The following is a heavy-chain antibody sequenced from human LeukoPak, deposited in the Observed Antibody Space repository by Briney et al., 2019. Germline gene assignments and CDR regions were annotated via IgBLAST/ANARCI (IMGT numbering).Heavy chain of an antibody. D-gene: IGHD2-8*02. J-gene: IGHJ4*02. V-gene: IGHV3-30*18. CDR2: ISYDDGSNK. CDR1: GFTFSSYG. CDR3: ANTIALVAGAELSLPDY. Sequence: GGSLRLSCAASGFTFSSYGMHWVRQAPGKGLEWVAVISYDDGSNKYYADSVKGRFTISRDNSKNTLYLQMNSLRAEDTAVYFCANTIALVAGAELSLPDYWGQGTLVTVSS.